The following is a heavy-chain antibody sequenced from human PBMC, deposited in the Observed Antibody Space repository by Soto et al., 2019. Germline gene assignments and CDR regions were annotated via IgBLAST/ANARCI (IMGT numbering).Heavy chain of an antibody. CDR3: AKDFWAEATIQI. Sequence: EVQLLESGGGLVQPGGSLRLSCTASGFTFSSYAMSWVRQAPGKGLEWVSAVGRSGGGTYYADSVKGRFTISRDNCKNTLYLQMNSLRAKDTAVYYCAKDFWAEATIQIWGQGTMVTVSS. J-gene: IGHJ3*02. CDR2: VGRSGGGT. V-gene: IGHV3-23*01. D-gene: IGHD5-12*01. CDR1: GFTFSSYA.